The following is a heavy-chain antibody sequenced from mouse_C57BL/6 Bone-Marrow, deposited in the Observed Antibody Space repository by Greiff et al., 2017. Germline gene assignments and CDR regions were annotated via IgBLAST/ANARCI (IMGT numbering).Heavy chain of an antibody. V-gene: IGHV14-1*01. CDR1: GFNIKDYY. CDR3: TSITTVVAFDY. Sequence: VQLKESGAELVRPGASVKLSCTASGFNIKDYYMHWVKQRPEQGLEWIGRIDPEDGDTDYAPKFQGKATMTADTSSNTAYLQLSSLTSEDTAVYYCTSITTVVAFDYWGQGTTLTVSS. J-gene: IGHJ2*01. CDR2: IDPEDGDT. D-gene: IGHD1-1*01.